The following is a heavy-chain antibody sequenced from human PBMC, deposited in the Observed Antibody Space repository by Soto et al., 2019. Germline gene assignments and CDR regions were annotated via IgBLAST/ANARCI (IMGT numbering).Heavy chain of an antibody. D-gene: IGHD3-10*01. CDR1: GGTFSSYA. CDR2: IIPIFGTA. J-gene: IGHJ4*02. V-gene: IGHV1-69*12. Sequence: QVQLVQSGAEVKKPGSSVKVSCKASGGTFSSYAISWVRQAPGQALEWMGGIIPIFGTANYAQKFQGRVTITADESTSTAYMALSSLRSEDTAVYYCARSITRVRGDLAYWGQGTLVAVSS. CDR3: ARSITRVRGDLAY.